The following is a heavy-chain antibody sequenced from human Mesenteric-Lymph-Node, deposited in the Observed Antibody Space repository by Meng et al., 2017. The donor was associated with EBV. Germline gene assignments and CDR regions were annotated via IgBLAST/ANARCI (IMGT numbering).Heavy chain of an antibody. CDR3: ARGEIVRGEWYFDL. CDR1: GGSISSSNW. Sequence: GRLQGSGPGLVRPSGALSLTCFVSGGSISSSNWWSWVRQSPGKGLEWIGEIYHGGSTNYNPSLKSRVTMSVDKSQNQFSLKLTAVTAADRAIYYCARGEIVRGEWYFDLWGRGTLVTVSS. V-gene: IGHV4-4*02. CDR2: IYHGGST. J-gene: IGHJ2*01. D-gene: IGHD1-26*01.